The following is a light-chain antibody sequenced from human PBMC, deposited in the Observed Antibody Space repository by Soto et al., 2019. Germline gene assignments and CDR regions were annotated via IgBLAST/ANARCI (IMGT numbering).Light chain of an antibody. CDR1: SSNIGSNT. CDR2: SDN. J-gene: IGLJ3*02. Sequence: QTVVTQPPSASGTPGQRVTISCSGSSSNIGSNTVNWYQQLPGTAPKLLIFSDNQRPSGVPDRSSGSRSGTSASLAISGLQSEDEAEYYCAAWNDSLDAWVFVGGTKLTVL. V-gene: IGLV1-44*01. CDR3: AAWNDSLDAWV.